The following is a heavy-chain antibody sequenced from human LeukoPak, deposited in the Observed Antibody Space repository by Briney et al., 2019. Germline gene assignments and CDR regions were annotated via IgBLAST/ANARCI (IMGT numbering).Heavy chain of an antibody. CDR1: GGSISSGDYY. Sequence: SSETLSLTCTVSGGSISSGDYYWSWIRQPPGKGLEWIGYIYYSGSTYYNPSLKSRVTISVDTSKNQFSLKLSSVTAADTAVYYCARDVDTDYYGMDVWGQGTTVTVSS. CDR2: IYYSGST. CDR3: ARDVDTDYYGMDV. D-gene: IGHD5-18*01. V-gene: IGHV4-30-4*01. J-gene: IGHJ6*02.